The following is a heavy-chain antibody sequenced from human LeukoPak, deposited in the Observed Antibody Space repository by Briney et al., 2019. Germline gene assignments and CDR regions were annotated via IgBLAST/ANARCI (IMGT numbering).Heavy chain of an antibody. CDR1: GGSISSGSYY. V-gene: IGHV4-61*02. J-gene: IGHJ4*02. CDR2: IYTSGST. CDR3: ARLYGSGSSLYFVY. Sequence: SETLSLTCTVSGGSISSGSYYWSWIRQPAGKGLEWIGRIYTSGSTNYNPSLKSRVTISVDTSKNQFSLKLSSVTAADTAVYYCARLYGSGSSLYFVYWGQGTLVTVSS. D-gene: IGHD3-10*01.